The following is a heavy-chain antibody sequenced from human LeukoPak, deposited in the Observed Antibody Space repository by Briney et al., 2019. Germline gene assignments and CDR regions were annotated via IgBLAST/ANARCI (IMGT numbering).Heavy chain of an antibody. D-gene: IGHD6-13*01. CDR2: IYTSGST. CDR3: ARDRIAAAHDAFDI. Sequence: SETLSHTCSVSGGSISGGSYYWSWIRQPAGKGLEWIGRIYTSGSTNYNPSLKSRVTISVDTSKNQFSLKLSSVTAADTAVYYCARDRIAAAHDAFDIWGQGTMVTVSS. J-gene: IGHJ3*02. CDR1: GGSISGGSYY. V-gene: IGHV4-61*02.